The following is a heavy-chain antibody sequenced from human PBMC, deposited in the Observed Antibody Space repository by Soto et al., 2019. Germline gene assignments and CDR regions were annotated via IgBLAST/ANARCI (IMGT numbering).Heavy chain of an antibody. CDR2: IYYSGST. D-gene: IGHD6-6*01. V-gene: IGHV4-59*01. CDR1: GGSISSYY. J-gene: IGHJ5*02. Sequence: SETLSLTCTVSGGSISSYYWSWIRQPPGKGLEWIGYIYYSGSTNYNPSLKSRVTISVDTSKNQFSLKLSSVTAADTAVYYCAVYSSSSLDAFDPWGQGTLVTVSS. CDR3: AVYSSSSLDAFDP.